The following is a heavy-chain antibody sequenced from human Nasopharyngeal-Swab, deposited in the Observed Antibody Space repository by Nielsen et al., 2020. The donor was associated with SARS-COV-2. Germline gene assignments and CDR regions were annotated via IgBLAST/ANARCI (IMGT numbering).Heavy chain of an antibody. J-gene: IGHJ6*02. CDR3: VRPEGVATSFKYYFQYGMDV. CDR1: GYSFTSYW. V-gene: IGHV5-51*01. D-gene: IGHD5-12*01. Sequence: QVSCKGSGYSFTSYWIAWVRQMPAKGLEWMGIIYPRDSDTRYSPPFQGQVTISADKSISTAYLQWSSLKASGTAMYYCVRPEGVATSFKYYFQYGMDVWGQGTMVTVPS. CDR2: IYPRDSDT.